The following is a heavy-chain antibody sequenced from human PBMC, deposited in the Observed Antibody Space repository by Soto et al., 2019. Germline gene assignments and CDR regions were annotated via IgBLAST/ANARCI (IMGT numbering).Heavy chain of an antibody. V-gene: IGHV1-18*01. D-gene: IGHD3-3*01. Sequence: ASVKVSCKASGYTFTSYGISWVRQAPGQGLEWMGWISAYNGNTNYAQKLQGRVTMTTDTSTSTAYMELRSLRSDDTAVYYCARDPMHYDFWTGYFRWFDPWGQGTLVTVSS. CDR3: ARDPMHYDFWTGYFRWFDP. J-gene: IGHJ5*02. CDR1: GYTFTSYG. CDR2: ISAYNGNT.